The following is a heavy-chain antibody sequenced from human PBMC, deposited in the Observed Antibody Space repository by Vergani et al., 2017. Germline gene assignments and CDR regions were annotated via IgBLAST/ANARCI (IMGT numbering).Heavy chain of an antibody. CDR1: GYSFTNYW. J-gene: IGHJ4*02. D-gene: IGHD6-25*01. V-gene: IGHV5-51*01. CDR2: IHPADSDT. Sequence: EVQLVQSGAEVKKPGESLKISCQISGYSFTNYWIGWVRQMPGKGLEWMGIIHPADSDTRYSPSFQGQVTISVDKSISTAYLQRSSLRASDSAMYYCARLYERVRSGSKYYECWGQGTLVTVSS. CDR3: ARLYERVRSGSKYYEC.